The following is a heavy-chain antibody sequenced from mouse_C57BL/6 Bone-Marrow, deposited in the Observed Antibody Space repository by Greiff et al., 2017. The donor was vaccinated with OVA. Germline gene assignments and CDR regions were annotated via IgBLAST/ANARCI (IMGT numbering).Heavy chain of an antibody. CDR3: ARDYGSSYWYFDV. CDR1: GYSITSDY. Sequence: EVQLQQSGPGLAKPSQTLSLTCSVTGYSITSDYWNWIRKFPGNKLEYMGYISYSGSTYYNPSLKSRISITRDTSKNQYYLQLNSVTTEDTATYYWARDYGSSYWYFDVWGTGTTVTVSS. D-gene: IGHD1-1*01. J-gene: IGHJ1*03. CDR2: ISYSGST. V-gene: IGHV3-8*01.